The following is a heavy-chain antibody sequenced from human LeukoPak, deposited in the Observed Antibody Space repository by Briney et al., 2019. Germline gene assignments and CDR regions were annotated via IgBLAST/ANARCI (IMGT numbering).Heavy chain of an antibody. J-gene: IGHJ4*02. CDR3: AAGVGYYYDSSGYYGARGPGPFDY. Sequence: GSLLLSGAAAVGSISSYYWSWSRQPPGKGLEWIGYIYYSGSTNYNPSLKSRVTISVDTSKNQFSLKLSSVTAADTAVYYCAAGVGYYYDSSGYYGARGPGPFDYWGQGTLVTVSS. CDR1: VGSISSYY. CDR2: IYYSGST. V-gene: IGHV4-59*01. D-gene: IGHD3-22*01.